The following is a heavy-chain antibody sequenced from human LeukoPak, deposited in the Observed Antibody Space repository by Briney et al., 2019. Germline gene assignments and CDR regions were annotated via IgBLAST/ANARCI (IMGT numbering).Heavy chain of an antibody. Sequence: GGSLRLSCAASGFTFSSYAMTWVRQAPGKGLEWVSGISGSGGSTYYADSVKGRFTISRDNSKNMLYLQMNSLRVEDTAIYYCAKGSRDGYNSPRLLAFDIWGQGTLVTVSS. D-gene: IGHD5-24*01. CDR2: ISGSGGST. CDR1: GFTFSSYA. J-gene: IGHJ3*02. CDR3: AKGSRDGYNSPRLLAFDI. V-gene: IGHV3-23*01.